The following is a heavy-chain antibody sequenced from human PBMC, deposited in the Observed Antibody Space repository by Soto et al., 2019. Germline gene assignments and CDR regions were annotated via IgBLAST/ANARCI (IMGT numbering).Heavy chain of an antibody. CDR2: IYSGGDT. D-gene: IGHD3-16*01. V-gene: IGHV3-53*01. J-gene: IGHJ4*02. CDR1: GFTVSGNY. CDR3: ARGEDYIWGSYDY. Sequence: LRLSCAASGFTVSGNYMSWIRQAPGKGLEWVSVIYSGGDTYYADSVKGRFTISRDNSKNTLYLQMNSLRAEDTAVYYCARGEDYIWGSYDYWGQGTQVTVSS.